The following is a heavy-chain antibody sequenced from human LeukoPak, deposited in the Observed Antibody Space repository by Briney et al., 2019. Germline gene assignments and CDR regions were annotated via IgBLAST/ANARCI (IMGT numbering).Heavy chain of an antibody. CDR1: GGSFSGDY. D-gene: IGHD3-10*01. V-gene: IGHV4-34*01. CDR2: FTHIGDT. Sequence: SETLSLTCAVSGGSFSGDYWAWIRQPPGKGLEWVGEFTHIGDTNYNPSLKSRVTISLDTSRNQFSLELTSVTAADTAAYYCARGNRQLAYYGSGSRLPFDYWGQGTLVTVSS. J-gene: IGHJ4*02. CDR3: ARGNRQLAYYGSGSRLPFDY.